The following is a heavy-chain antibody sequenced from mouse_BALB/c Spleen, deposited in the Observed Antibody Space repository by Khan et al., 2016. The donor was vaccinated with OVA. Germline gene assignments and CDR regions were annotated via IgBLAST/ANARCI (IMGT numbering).Heavy chain of an antibody. CDR3: AKNYRYDVYFDY. Sequence: VQLQQPGPELVKPGASVKMSCEASVYTFTSYVIHWVKQKPGQGLEWIGYIYPFNDDTKYNEKFKGKATLTSDTSSSTAYMELRSLTSEDSAVYYCAKNYRYDVYFDYWGQGTTLTVSS. D-gene: IGHD2-14*01. CDR2: IYPFNDDT. J-gene: IGHJ2*01. V-gene: IGHV1S136*01. CDR1: VYTFTSYV.